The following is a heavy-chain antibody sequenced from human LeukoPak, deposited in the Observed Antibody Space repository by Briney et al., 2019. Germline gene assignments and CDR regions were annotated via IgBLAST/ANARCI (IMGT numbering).Heavy chain of an antibody. CDR1: GYAFSIYN. J-gene: IGHJ4*02. CDR2: INPSGGSA. CDR3: AREGVAATGLDY. D-gene: IGHD6-13*01. V-gene: IGHV1-46*01. Sequence: ASVKVSCKASGYAFSIYNMHWVRQAPGQGLEWMGIINPSGGSASDTQKFQGRVTMTRDTSTSTLYMELSSLRSEDTAVYYCAREGVAATGLDYWGQGTLVTVSS.